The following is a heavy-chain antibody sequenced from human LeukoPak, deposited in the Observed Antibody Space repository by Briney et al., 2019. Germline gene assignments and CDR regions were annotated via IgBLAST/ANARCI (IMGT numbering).Heavy chain of an antibody. D-gene: IGHD2-2*01. CDR3: ARDVDCSSTSCNVFAFDI. CDR2: IYQSGST. V-gene: IGHV4-38-2*02. CDR1: GYSISSGYH. Sequence: SETLSLTCVVSGYSISSGYHWGWIRQPPGKGLEWIGSIYQSGSTYYNPSLKSRVTISLDTSKNQFSLKLSSVTAADTAVYYCARDVDCSSTSCNVFAFDIWGQGTMVTVSS. J-gene: IGHJ3*02.